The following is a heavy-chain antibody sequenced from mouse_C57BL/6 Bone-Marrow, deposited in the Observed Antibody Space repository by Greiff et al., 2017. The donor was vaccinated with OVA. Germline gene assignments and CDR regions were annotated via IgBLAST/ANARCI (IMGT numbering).Heavy chain of an antibody. Sequence: QVQLKESGPELVKPGASVKLSCKASGYTFTSYDINWVKQRPGQGLEWIGWIYPRDGSTKYNEKFKGKATLTVDTSSSTAYMALPSLTPEASAVYFCARAFYYNGLDYWGQGTLSQSPQ. V-gene: IGHV1-85*01. J-gene: IGHJ2*01. CDR2: IYPRDGST. CDR3: ARAFYYNGLDY. D-gene: IGHD1-1*01. CDR1: GYTFTSYD.